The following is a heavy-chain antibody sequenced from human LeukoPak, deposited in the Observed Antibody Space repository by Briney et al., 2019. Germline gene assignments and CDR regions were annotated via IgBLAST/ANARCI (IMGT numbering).Heavy chain of an antibody. CDR3: ARGGPYRSKRKPPAYYYYYMDV. D-gene: IGHD1-26*01. CDR2: IYYSGST. CDR1: GGSISSSSYY. V-gene: IGHV4-39*07. Sequence: SETLSLTCTVSGGSISSSSYYWGWIRQPPGKGLEWIGSIYYSGSTYYNPSLKSRVTISVDTSKNQFSLKLSSVTAADTAVYYCARGGPYRSKRKPPAYYYYYMDVWGKGTTVTVSS. J-gene: IGHJ6*03.